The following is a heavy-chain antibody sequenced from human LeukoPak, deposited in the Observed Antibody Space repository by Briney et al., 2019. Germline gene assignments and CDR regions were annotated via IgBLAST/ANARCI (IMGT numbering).Heavy chain of an antibody. V-gene: IGHV3-23*01. Sequence: GGSLRLSCAASGFTFSSYAMSWVRQAPGKGLEWVSAISGSGGSTYYADSVKGRFTISRDNSKDTLYLQMNSLRAEDTAVYYCARVPAAIYYYYGMDVWGQGTTVTVSS. J-gene: IGHJ6*02. CDR3: ARVPAAIYYYYGMDV. D-gene: IGHD2-2*01. CDR2: ISGSGGST. CDR1: GFTFSSYA.